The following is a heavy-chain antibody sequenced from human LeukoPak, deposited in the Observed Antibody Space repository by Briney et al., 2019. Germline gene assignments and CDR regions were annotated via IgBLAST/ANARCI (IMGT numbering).Heavy chain of an antibody. D-gene: IGHD3-10*01. Sequence: SGTLSLTCAVSGGSGGSISSSNYWSWIRQPPGKGLEWIGYIYYSGSTNYNPSLKSRVTISVDTSKNQFSLKLSSVTAADTAVYYCARDHYNLVRGFHYYYGMDVWGQGTTVTVSS. J-gene: IGHJ6*02. CDR2: IYYSGST. V-gene: IGHV4-61*01. CDR3: ARDHYNLVRGFHYYYGMDV. CDR1: GGSGGSISSSNY.